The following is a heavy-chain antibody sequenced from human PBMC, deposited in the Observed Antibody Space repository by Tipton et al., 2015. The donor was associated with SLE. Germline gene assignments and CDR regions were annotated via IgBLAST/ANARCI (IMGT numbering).Heavy chain of an antibody. V-gene: IGHV1-46*01. CDR3: ARGFKWEPLGA. CDR2: INPSGGST. CDR1: GGTFSSYA. J-gene: IGHJ5*02. Sequence: QSGAEVKKPGSSVKVSCKASGGTFSSYAISWVRQAPGQGLEWMGIINPSGGSTSYAQKFQGRVTMTRDTSTSTVYMELSSLRSEDTAVYYCARGFKWEPLGAWGQGTPVTVSS. D-gene: IGHD1-26*01.